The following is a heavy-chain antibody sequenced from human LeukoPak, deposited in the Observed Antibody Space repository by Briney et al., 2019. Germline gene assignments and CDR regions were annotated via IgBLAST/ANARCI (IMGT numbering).Heavy chain of an antibody. Sequence: PGGSLRLSCAASGGTVSGYGMNWVRQAPRKGLEWVSLIYPGGSTHYADSVKGRFTISRDNSKNTVYLQMHNLRAEDTAVYFCASRPVADRVWGQGTLVTVSS. V-gene: IGHV3-53*01. CDR1: GGTVSGYG. J-gene: IGHJ4*02. CDR3: ASRPVADRV. D-gene: IGHD2-2*01. CDR2: IYPGGST.